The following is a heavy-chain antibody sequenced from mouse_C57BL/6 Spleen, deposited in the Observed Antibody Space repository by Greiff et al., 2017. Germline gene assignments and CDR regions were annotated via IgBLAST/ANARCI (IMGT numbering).Heavy chain of an antibody. Sequence: EVKLLESGGGLVQPGGSLKLSCAASGFTFTDYGMAWVRQAPGQGPEWVAFISTLAYSNYYADTVTGRFTFSREKAQNTPYLEMSSLRSEDTAMYYCARHEYDDSRDYWGQGTSVTVSS. CDR2: ISTLAYSN. V-gene: IGHV5-15*01. D-gene: IGHD2-13*01. CDR1: GFTFTDYG. J-gene: IGHJ4*01. CDR3: ARHEYDDSRDY.